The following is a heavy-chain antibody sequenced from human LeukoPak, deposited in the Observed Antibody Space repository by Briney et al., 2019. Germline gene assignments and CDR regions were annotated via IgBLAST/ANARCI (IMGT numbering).Heavy chain of an antibody. CDR3: ARVRAAGRYFDY. J-gene: IGHJ4*02. Sequence: SETLSLTSTVSGVSISSYYWSWMRQRPGKGLEWIGYIYYSGSTNYNPSLKRRVTISVDTSKNQFSLKLSSVTAADTAVYYCARVRAAGRYFDYWGQGTLVTVSS. CDR1: GVSISSYY. D-gene: IGHD4-17*01. CDR2: IYYSGST. V-gene: IGHV4-59*01.